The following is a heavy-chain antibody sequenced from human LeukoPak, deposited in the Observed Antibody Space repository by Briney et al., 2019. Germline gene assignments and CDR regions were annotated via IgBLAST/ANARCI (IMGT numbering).Heavy chain of an antibody. CDR3: ASHEGRYGGNSY. CDR2: IIPIFGTA. Sequence: SVKVSCKASGDTFSSYAISWLRQAPGQGLEWMGGIIPIFGTANYAQKFQGRATITTDESTSTAYMELSSLRSEDTAVYYCASHEGRYGGNSYWGQGTLVTVSS. V-gene: IGHV1-69*05. CDR1: GDTFSSYA. D-gene: IGHD4-23*01. J-gene: IGHJ4*02.